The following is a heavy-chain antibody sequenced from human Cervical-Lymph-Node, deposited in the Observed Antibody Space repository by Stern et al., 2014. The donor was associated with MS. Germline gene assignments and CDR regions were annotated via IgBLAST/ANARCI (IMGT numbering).Heavy chain of an antibody. D-gene: IGHD2-15*01. CDR1: GDTFSTHA. J-gene: IGHJ4*02. CDR3: AREKSDCSGGSCFSSLDY. Sequence: QVQLVEYGAEVKKPGSSVKVSCKSSGDTFSTHAISWVRQAPGQGLERMGRIIPILDTTDYAQKFQGRLTIDADESTSTAYMELSSLTPDDTAVYYCAREKSDCSGGSCFSSLDYWGQGTLVTVSS. V-gene: IGHV1-69*11. CDR2: IIPILDTT.